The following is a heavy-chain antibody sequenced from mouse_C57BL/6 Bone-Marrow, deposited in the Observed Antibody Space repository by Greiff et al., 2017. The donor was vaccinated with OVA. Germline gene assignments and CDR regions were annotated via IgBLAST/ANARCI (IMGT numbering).Heavy chain of an antibody. J-gene: IGHJ1*03. CDR2: ILPGSGST. Sequence: QVQLQESGAELMKPGASVKLSCKATGYTFTGYWIEWVKQRPGHGLEWIGEILPGSGSTNYNEKFKGKATFTVDTSSNTAYMQLISLTSADSASYYCACWGYYYGSSGSPYWYIEVWGTGTTVTVSS. CDR1: GYTFTGYW. CDR3: ACWGYYYGSSGSPYWYIEV. D-gene: IGHD1-1*01. V-gene: IGHV1-9*01.